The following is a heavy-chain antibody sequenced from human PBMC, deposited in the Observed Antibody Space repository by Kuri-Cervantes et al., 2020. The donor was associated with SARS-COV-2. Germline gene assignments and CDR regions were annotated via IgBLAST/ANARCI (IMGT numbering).Heavy chain of an antibody. CDR2: ISSSSSYI. D-gene: IGHD5-12*01. J-gene: IGHJ4*02. CDR3: ARIVSGYSGYVGLDY. V-gene: IGHV3-21*04. CDR1: GFTFSSYS. Sequence: GGSLRLSCAASGFTFSSYSMNWVRQAPGKGLEWVSSISSSSSYIYYADSVKGRFTISRDNAKNSLYLQMNSLRAEDTALYHCARIVSGYSGYVGLDYWGQGTLVTVSS.